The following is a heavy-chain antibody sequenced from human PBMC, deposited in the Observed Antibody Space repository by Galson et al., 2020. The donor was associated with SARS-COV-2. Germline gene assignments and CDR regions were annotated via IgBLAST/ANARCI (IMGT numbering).Heavy chain of an antibody. V-gene: IGHV1-18*01. Sequence: ASVKVSCKASGYTFTGYGISWVRQAPGQGLEWMGWISAYNGHTKYAQKIQGRVTMTTDTSTSTAYMELRSLRSDDTAVYYCTRDYDFWSGYSGNWFDSGGQGTLLTVSS. D-gene: IGHD3-3*01. J-gene: IGHJ5*01. CDR3: TRDYDFWSGYSGNWFDS. CDR1: GYTFTGYG. CDR2: ISAYNGHT.